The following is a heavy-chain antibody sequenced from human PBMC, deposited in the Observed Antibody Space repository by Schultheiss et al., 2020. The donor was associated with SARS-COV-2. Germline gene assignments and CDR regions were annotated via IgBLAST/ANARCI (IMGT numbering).Heavy chain of an antibody. CDR1: GYTFTSYD. CDR2: MNPNSGNT. CDR3: ARRAYYYYGMDV. V-gene: IGHV1-8*01. Sequence: ISCKASGYTFTSYDINWVRQATGQGLEWMGWMNPNSGNTGYAQKFQGRVTMTRNTSISTAYMELSSLRSEDTAVYYCARRAYYYYGMDVWGQGTTVTVSS. J-gene: IGHJ6*02.